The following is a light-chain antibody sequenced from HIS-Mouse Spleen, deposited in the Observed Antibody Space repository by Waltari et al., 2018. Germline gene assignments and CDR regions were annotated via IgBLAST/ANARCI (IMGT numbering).Light chain of an antibody. J-gene: IGLJ3*02. V-gene: IGLV1-51*01. Sequence: QSVLTQPPSVSAAPGQKVTISCSGSSSNIGNNYVSWYQQLPGTAPKRLIYDNNKRPSGIPDRCSGSKSGTSATLGITGLQTGDEADYYCGTWDSSLSAGVFGGGTKLTVL. CDR1: SSNIGNNY. CDR2: DNN. CDR3: GTWDSSLSAGV.